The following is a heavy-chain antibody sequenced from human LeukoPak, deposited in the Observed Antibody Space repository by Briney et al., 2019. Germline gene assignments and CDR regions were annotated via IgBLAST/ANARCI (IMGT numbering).Heavy chain of an antibody. V-gene: IGHV3-30*04. Sequence: GGSLRLSCAASGFTFSSYAMHWVRQAPGKGLEWVAVISYDGSNKYYADSVKGRFTISRDNSKNPLYLQMNSLRAEDTAVYYCAGTLTYYDFWSGYHTLDYWGQGTLVTVSS. J-gene: IGHJ4*02. D-gene: IGHD3-3*01. CDR3: AGTLTYYDFWSGYHTLDY. CDR2: ISYDGSNK. CDR1: GFTFSSYA.